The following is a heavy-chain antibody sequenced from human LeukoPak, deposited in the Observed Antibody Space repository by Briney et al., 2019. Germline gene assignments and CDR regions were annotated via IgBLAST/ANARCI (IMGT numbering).Heavy chain of an antibody. CDR2: IYPGDSDT. CDR1: GYSSTSYW. D-gene: IGHD1-26*01. J-gene: IGHJ3*02. V-gene: IGHV5-51*01. Sequence: GESLKISCKGSGYSSTSYWIGWVRQMPGKGLEWMGIIYPGDSDTRYSPSFQGQVTISADKSISTAYLQSSSLKASDTAMYYCARLELLNAFDIWGQGTMVTVSS. CDR3: ARLELLNAFDI.